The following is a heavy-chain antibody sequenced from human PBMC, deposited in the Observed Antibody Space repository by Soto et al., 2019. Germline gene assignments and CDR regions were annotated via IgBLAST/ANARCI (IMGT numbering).Heavy chain of an antibody. Sequence: EVQLLESGGGLVQPGESLRLSCEASGFTFIKYAMSWVRQAPGKGLEWVSALGGNGRSAYYADSVKGRFTISRADSKTPLYLQMNSLRAEDTAVYYCAEERLACSFAYWGQGTLVTVSS. CDR1: GFTFIKYA. V-gene: IGHV3-23*01. CDR3: AEERLACSFAY. CDR2: LGGNGRSA. D-gene: IGHD3-16*01. J-gene: IGHJ4*02.